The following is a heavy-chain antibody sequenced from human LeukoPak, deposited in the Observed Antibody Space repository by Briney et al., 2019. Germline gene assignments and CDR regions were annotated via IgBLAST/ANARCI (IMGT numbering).Heavy chain of an antibody. Sequence: PSETLSLTCTVSGGSIGSSCWSWIRQPAGKGLEWIGHIYTSETTSYNPSLKSRVTMSVDTSKNQFSLRLSSVTAADTAVYYCARWSYSGSYYGGGHRGFDYWGQGTLVTVSS. J-gene: IGHJ4*02. CDR3: ARWSYSGSYYGGGHRGFDY. CDR1: GGSIGSSC. V-gene: IGHV4-4*07. CDR2: IYTSETT. D-gene: IGHD1-26*01.